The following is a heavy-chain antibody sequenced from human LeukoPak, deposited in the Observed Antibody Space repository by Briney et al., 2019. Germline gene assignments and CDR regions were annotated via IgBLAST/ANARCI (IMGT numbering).Heavy chain of an antibody. V-gene: IGHV1-2*02. CDR1: GYTFTDYY. Sequence: GASVKVSCKASGYTFTDYYVQWVRQAPGQGLEWMGWINPNSGGTNYAQKFQGRVTMTRDTSASTAYMELNGLDSDDTAMYYCARGGGGYVSGSYFNIGYWGQGTLVAVSS. CDR2: INPNSGGT. D-gene: IGHD3-10*01. CDR3: ARGGGGYVSGSYFNIGY. J-gene: IGHJ4*02.